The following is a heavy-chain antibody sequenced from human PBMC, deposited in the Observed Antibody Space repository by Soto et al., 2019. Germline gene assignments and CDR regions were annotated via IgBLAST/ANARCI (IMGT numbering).Heavy chain of an antibody. CDR2: INWNTVNI. J-gene: IGHJ4*02. D-gene: IGHD4-17*01. CDR3: ARGSHSDYGDYGYFEF. V-gene: IGHV3-9*01. CDR1: GFTFDDFA. Sequence: GGSLRVSCRDSGFTFDDFAMHWVRQVPGKGLEWVSGINWNTVNIAYADSVKGRFTISRDNGKNSLYLQMNSLKTEDTALYYCARGSHSDYGDYGYFEFWGQGALVTVSS.